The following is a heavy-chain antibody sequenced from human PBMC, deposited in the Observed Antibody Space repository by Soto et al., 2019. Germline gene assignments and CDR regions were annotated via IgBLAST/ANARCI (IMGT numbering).Heavy chain of an antibody. CDR2: IYYTGST. CDR1: GGSLSTGDYY. V-gene: IGHV4-30-4*01. J-gene: IGHJ3*01. Sequence: QVQLQESGPGLVKPSQTLSLTCTASGGSLSTGDYYWTWIRQPPGKGLEWIGSIYYTGSTYYTPSLKSRLTISLYTSKNQFSLRLTSVTAADTAVYYCATCSITGATHAFGVWGQGTLVSVSS. D-gene: IGHD1-20*01. CDR3: ATCSITGATHAFGV.